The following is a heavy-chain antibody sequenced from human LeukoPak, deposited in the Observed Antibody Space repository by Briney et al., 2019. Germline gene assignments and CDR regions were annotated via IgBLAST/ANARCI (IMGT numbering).Heavy chain of an antibody. CDR3: ASLPRPLGPGDYYMDV. Sequence: SQTLSLTCTVSGGSISSGSYYWSCIRQPAGKGLECIGRIYTSGSTNYNPSLKSRVTISVDTSKNQFSLKLSSVTAADTAVYYCASLPRPLGPGDYYMDVWGKGTTVTVSS. D-gene: IGHD4-17*01. V-gene: IGHV4-61*02. J-gene: IGHJ6*03. CDR2: IYTSGST. CDR1: GGSISSGSYY.